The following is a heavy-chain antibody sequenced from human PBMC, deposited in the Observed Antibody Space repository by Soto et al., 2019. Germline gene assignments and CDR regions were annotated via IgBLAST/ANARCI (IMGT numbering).Heavy chain of an antibody. V-gene: IGHV4-4*07. CDR2: IYSTGST. CDR3: ARDLYRPGYYYYGMDV. Sequence: QVQLQESGPGLVKPSETLSLTCTVSGGSISSFYWSWIRQPAGKGLEWIGRIYSTGSTNYNPSLKSRVTMSVDTSKNQFSLKLSSVTAADTAVYYCARDLYRPGYYYYGMDVWGQGTTVTVSS. J-gene: IGHJ6*02. D-gene: IGHD1-26*01. CDR1: GGSISSFY.